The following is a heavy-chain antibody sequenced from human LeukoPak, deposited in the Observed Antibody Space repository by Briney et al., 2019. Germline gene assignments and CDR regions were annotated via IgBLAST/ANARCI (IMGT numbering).Heavy chain of an antibody. V-gene: IGHV3-23*01. J-gene: IGHJ4*02. D-gene: IGHD3-22*01. Sequence: GGSLRLSCAASGFTFSSYGMSWVRQAPGKVLEWVSAISGSGGSTYYADSVKGRFTISRDNSKNTLYLQMNSLRAEDTAVYYCAKDRMIVVVTNFDYWGQGTLVTVSS. CDR1: GFTFSSYG. CDR3: AKDRMIVVVTNFDY. CDR2: ISGSGGST.